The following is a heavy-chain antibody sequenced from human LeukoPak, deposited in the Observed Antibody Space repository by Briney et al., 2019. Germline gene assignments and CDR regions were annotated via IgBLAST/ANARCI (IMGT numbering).Heavy chain of an antibody. Sequence: TSETLSLTCTVSGGSISSGDYYWSWIRQPPGKGLEWIGEINHSGSTNYNPSLKGRVTISVDTSKNQFSLKLSSVTAADTAVYYCARGAEACTNGVCYKNFDYWGQGTLVTVSS. D-gene: IGHD2-8*01. CDR3: ARGAEACTNGVCYKNFDY. CDR1: GGSISSGDYY. CDR2: INHSGST. J-gene: IGHJ4*02. V-gene: IGHV4-39*07.